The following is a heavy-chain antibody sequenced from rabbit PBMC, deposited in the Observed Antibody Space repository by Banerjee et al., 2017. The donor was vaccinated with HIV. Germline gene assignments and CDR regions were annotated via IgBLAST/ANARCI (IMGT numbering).Heavy chain of an antibody. CDR1: GFDFNHYYM. D-gene: IGHD4-1*01. Sequence: QEQLKETGGGLVQPGGSLTLSCKASGFDFNHYYMSWVRQAPGKGLEWIGCIYTGSSGSTDYASWAKGRFTISRTSSTTVALQMTSLTAADTATYFCARDLAGVIGWNFDLWGPGTLVTVS. J-gene: IGHJ4*01. V-gene: IGHV1S45*01. CDR3: ARDLAGVIGWNFDL. CDR2: IYTGSSGST.